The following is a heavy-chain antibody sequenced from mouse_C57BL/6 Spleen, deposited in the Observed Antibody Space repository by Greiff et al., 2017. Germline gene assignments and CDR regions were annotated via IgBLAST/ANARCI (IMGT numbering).Heavy chain of an antibody. CDR2: ISSGGSYT. Sequence: EVKLVESGGDLVKPGGSLKLSCAASGFTFSSYGMSWVRQTPDKRLEWVATISSGGSYTYYPDSVKGRFTISRDTAKNTLYLQMSILKAADTAIYYCARQGLITTVVSDYWGQGTTLTVSS. CDR3: ARQGLITTVVSDY. CDR1: GFTFSSYG. D-gene: IGHD2-4*01. V-gene: IGHV5-6*02. J-gene: IGHJ2*01.